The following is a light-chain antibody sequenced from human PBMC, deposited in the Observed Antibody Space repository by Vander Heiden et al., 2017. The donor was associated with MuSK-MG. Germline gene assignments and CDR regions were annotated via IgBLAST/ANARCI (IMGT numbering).Light chain of an antibody. CDR2: STS. J-gene: IGKJ1*01. CDR1: QSISRY. V-gene: IGKV1-39*01. CDR3: QQSYSYPRA. Sequence: DIQMTLSPSSLSASVGDRVTITCRASQSISRYLNWYQQKPGKAPKLLIYSTSRLQSGVPSRFSGRGTGTDFTLTISSLQPEDFATYYCQQSYSYPRAFGQGTKVEVK.